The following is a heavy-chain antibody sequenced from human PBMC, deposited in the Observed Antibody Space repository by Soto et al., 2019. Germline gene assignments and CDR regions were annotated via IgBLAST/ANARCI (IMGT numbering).Heavy chain of an antibody. D-gene: IGHD5-12*01. CDR3: ARAVATVGQPILGY. CDR1: GFTFSSYG. V-gene: IGHV3-33*01. Sequence: QVQLVESGGGVVQPGRSLRLSCAASGFTFSSYGMHWVRQAPGKGLEWVAVIWYDGSNKYYADSVKGRFTISRDNSKNTLYLQMNSLRDEDTAVYYCARAVATVGQPILGYWGQGTLVTVSS. CDR2: IWYDGSNK. J-gene: IGHJ4*02.